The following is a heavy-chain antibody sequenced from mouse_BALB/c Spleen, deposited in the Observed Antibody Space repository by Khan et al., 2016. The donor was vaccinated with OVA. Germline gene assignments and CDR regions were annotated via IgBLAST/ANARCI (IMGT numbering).Heavy chain of an antibody. CDR1: GYTFISFG. CDR2: INTYTGEP. Sequence: QLVQSGPELKKPGETVKISCKASGYTFISFGMNWVKQSPGKALKWMGWINTYTGEPTYADDFKGRFAFSLETSASTAYSQINNLKNEDTATYFCARPPYFSYTLDYWGQGTSVTVSS. CDR3: ARPPYFSYTLDY. V-gene: IGHV9-3-1*01. J-gene: IGHJ4*01. D-gene: IGHD2-10*01.